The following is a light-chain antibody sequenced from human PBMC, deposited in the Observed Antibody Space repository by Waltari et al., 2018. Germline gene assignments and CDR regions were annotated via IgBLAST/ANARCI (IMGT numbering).Light chain of an antibody. CDR3: QQLNSYPPTLT. Sequence: DIQLTQSPSFLSASVGDRVTITCRASQGISSYLAWYQQKPGKAPKLLIYAASTLQSGVPSRCSGSGSGTEFTLTISSLQPEDFATYYCQQLNSYPPTLTFGGGTKVEIK. CDR2: AAS. J-gene: IGKJ4*01. V-gene: IGKV1-9*01. CDR1: QGISSY.